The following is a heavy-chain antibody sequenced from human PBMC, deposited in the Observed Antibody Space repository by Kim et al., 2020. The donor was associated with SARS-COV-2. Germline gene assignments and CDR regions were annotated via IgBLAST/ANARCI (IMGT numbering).Heavy chain of an antibody. Sequence: GGSLRLSCAASGFTFSGYSMNWVRQAPGKGLEWVSYNSISSRGAFDYADSVRGRFTISRDDAKNSLFLQMNSLGDEDTAVYYCARDSGTHSSPFDYWGQRTLVTVST. CDR2: NSISSRGAF. V-gene: IGHV3-48*02. J-gene: IGHJ4*02. CDR3: ARDSGTHSSPFDY. CDR1: GFTFSGYS. D-gene: IGHD6-13*01.